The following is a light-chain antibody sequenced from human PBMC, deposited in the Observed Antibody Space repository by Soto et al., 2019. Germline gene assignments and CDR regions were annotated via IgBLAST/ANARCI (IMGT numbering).Light chain of an antibody. Sequence: QSALTQPASVSGSPEQSITISCTGTSSDIGAYNFVSWYQQHPGKAPKLMLYDVNIRPSGVSNRFSGSKSGNTASLTISGPQAEDGADYYRPPRKNRPTKIFRGGTKLTV. V-gene: IGLV2-14*03. CDR2: DVN. J-gene: IGLJ2*01. CDR3: PPRKNRPTKI. CDR1: SSDIGAYNF.